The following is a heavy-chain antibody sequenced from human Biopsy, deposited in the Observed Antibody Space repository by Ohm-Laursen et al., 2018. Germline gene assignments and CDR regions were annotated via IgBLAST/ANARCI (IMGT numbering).Heavy chain of an antibody. CDR3: ARDRGYYTDRTVPGYFDL. D-gene: IGHD2-8*02. CDR2: IYYTGNT. J-gene: IGHJ2*01. Sequence: TLSLTYAVSGDSISTYYWSWIRQPPGKGLQWIGYIYYTGNTDYNLSLQSRVTISVDTSKNRLALKLRSMTPADTAMYYCARDRGYYTDRTVPGYFDLWGRGTLVTVSS. CDR1: GDSISTYY. V-gene: IGHV4-59*01.